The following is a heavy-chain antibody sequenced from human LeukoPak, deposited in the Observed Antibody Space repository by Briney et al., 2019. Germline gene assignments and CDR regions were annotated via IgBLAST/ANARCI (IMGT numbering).Heavy chain of an antibody. Sequence: PGGSLRLSCAASGFTFSSYSMNWVRQAPGKGLEWVSSISSSSYIYYADTVKSRFTISRDNAKNSLYLQMNSLRAEDTAVYYCARVVAGYFDYWGQGTLVTVSS. D-gene: IGHD6-19*01. CDR2: ISSSSYI. CDR1: GFTFSSYS. J-gene: IGHJ4*02. CDR3: ARVVAGYFDY. V-gene: IGHV3-21*01.